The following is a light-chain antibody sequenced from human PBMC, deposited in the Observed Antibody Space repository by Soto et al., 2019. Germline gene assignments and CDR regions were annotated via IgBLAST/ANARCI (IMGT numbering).Light chain of an antibody. Sequence: EIQMTQSPSTLSASPGDRATLSCRASQSVTTNLAWYQQKPGQAPRLLIYGASTRATGIPARFSGSGSGTAFTPTISSLQSEDFAIYYCQHYNNWPPWTFGQGTKVEIK. J-gene: IGKJ1*01. CDR1: QSVTTN. CDR3: QHYNNWPPWT. V-gene: IGKV3-15*01. CDR2: GAS.